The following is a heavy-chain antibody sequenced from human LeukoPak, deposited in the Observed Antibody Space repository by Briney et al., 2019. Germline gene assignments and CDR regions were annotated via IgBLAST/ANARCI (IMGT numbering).Heavy chain of an antibody. V-gene: IGHV1-2*02. D-gene: IGHD6-6*01. CDR1: GYTFTGYY. J-gene: IGHJ4*02. CDR2: INPNSGGT. Sequence: ASVKVSCKASGYTFTGYYMHWVRQAPGHGLEWMGWINPNSGGTNYAQKFQGRVTMTRDTSISTAYMELSRLRSDDTAVYYCARHIAARTPYYFDYWGQGTLVTVSS. CDR3: ARHIAARTPYYFDY.